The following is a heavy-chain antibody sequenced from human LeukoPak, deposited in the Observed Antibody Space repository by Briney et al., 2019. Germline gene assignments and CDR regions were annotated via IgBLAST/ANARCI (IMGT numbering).Heavy chain of an antibody. Sequence: PGGSLRLSXAASGFTVSSNYMSWVRQAPGKGLEWVSLIYSGGSTYYADSVKGRFTISRDNSKNTLYLQMNSLRAVDTAVYYCAKGYSYAYDYWGQGTLVTVSS. D-gene: IGHD5-18*01. CDR3: AKGYSYAYDY. V-gene: IGHV3-53*01. CDR1: GFTVSSNY. J-gene: IGHJ4*02. CDR2: IYSGGST.